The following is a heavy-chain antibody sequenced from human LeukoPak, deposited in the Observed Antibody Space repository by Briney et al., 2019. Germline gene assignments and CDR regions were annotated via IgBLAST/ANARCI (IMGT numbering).Heavy chain of an antibody. Sequence: GESLQISCKGSGYTFSNYWIGWVRQMPGKGLEWMGIIYPGDSDTRYSPSFQGQVAISADKSINTAYLQWSSLKASDTAMYYCAKVETGAFDIWGQGTMVTVSS. CDR3: AKVETGAFDI. D-gene: IGHD2-21*02. J-gene: IGHJ3*02. CDR2: IYPGDSDT. V-gene: IGHV5-51*01. CDR1: GYTFSNYW.